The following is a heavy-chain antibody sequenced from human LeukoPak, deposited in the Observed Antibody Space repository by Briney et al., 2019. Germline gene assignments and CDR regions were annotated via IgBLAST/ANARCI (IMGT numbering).Heavy chain of an antibody. D-gene: IGHD3-22*01. J-gene: IGHJ5*02. V-gene: IGHV1-2*02. CDR1: GYTFSDNY. CDR3: ARGSYDDTNGYYYDWFDP. Sequence: ASVKVSCKASGYTFSDNYINWARQAPGQGPEWLGWINPKTGGIKYAQKFEGRVTMTRDTSISAAYMELTRLRSDDTAVYYCARGSYDDTNGYYYDWFDPWGQGTLVTVSS. CDR2: INPKTGGI.